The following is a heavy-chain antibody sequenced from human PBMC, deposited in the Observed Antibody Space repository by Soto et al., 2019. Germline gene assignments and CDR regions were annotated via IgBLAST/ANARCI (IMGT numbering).Heavy chain of an antibody. V-gene: IGHV3-30*18. Sequence: LRLSCAASGFTFSSSGMHWVRQAPGKGLEWVAVISYDGSNKFYADSVKGRFTISRDNFRNTLYLQMNSLRAEDTAVYYCAKEFHSWNYFDYWGQGTLVTVSS. CDR1: GFTFSSSG. J-gene: IGHJ4*02. CDR3: AKEFHSWNYFDY. D-gene: IGHD1-20*01. CDR2: ISYDGSNK.